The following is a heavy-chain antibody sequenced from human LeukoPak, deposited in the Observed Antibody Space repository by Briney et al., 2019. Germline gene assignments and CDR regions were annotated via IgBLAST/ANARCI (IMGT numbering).Heavy chain of an antibody. CDR1: GYTFTGYY. Sequence: ASVKVSCKASGYTFTGYYMHRVRQAPGQGLEWMGWINPNSGGTNYAQKFQGRVTMTRDTSISTAYMELSRLRSDDTAVYYCARDKQWLVPRGVFDYWGQGTLVTVSS. V-gene: IGHV1-2*02. D-gene: IGHD6-19*01. CDR2: INPNSGGT. J-gene: IGHJ4*02. CDR3: ARDKQWLVPRGVFDY.